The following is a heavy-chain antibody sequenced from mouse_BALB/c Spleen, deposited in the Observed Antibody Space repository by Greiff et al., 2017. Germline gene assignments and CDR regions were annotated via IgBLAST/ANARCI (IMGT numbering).Heavy chain of an antibody. D-gene: IGHD2-3*01. V-gene: IGHV1-26*01. CDR1: GYSFTGYY. CDR2: VNPNNGGT. CDR3: ARGAVIYDGYYVNFDV. J-gene: IGHJ1*01. Sequence: QLQQSGPDLVKPGASVKISCKASGYSFTGYYMHWVKQSHGKSLEWIGRVNPNNGGTSYNQKFKGKAILTVDKSSSTAYMDLRSLTSEDSAVYYCARGAVIYDGYYVNFDVWGAGTTVTVSS.